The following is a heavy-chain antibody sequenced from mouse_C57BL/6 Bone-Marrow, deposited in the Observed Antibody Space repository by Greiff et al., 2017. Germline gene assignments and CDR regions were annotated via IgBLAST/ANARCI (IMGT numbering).Heavy chain of an antibody. CDR2: ISSGGDYI. CDR3: TREQTGPWYFDV. CDR1: GFTFSSYA. Sequence: EVQLQESGEGLVKPGGSLKLSCAASGFTFSSYAMSWVRQTPEKRLEWVAYISSGGDYIYYADTVKGRFTISRDNARNTLYLQMSSLKSEDTAMYYCTREQTGPWYFDVWGTGTTVTVSS. D-gene: IGHD4-1*01. V-gene: IGHV5-9-1*02. J-gene: IGHJ1*03.